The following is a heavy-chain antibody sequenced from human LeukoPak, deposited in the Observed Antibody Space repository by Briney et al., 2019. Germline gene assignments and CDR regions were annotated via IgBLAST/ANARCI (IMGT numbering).Heavy chain of an antibody. V-gene: IGHV3-66*02. CDR3: ATGEPYYYYGMDV. CDR2: IYSGGST. J-gene: IGHJ6*02. Sequence: GGSLRLSCAASGFTVSSNYMSWVRHAPGEGLEWVSVIYSGGSTYYADSVKGRFTISRDNSKNTLYLQMNSLRAEDTAVYYCATGEPYYYYGMDVWGQGTTVTVSS. CDR1: GFTVSSNY.